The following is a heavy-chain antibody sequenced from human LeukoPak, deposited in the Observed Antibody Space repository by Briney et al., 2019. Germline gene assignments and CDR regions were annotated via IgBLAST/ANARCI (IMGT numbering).Heavy chain of an antibody. V-gene: IGHV3-30*04. Sequence: GGSLRLSCAASGFTFSSYAMHWVRQAPGKGLEWVAVISYDGSNKYYADSVKGRFTISRDNSKNTLYLQMNSLRAEDTAVYYCAKDDYYDSSAYGDYWGQGTLVTVSS. CDR3: AKDDYYDSSAYGDY. CDR1: GFTFSSYA. D-gene: IGHD3-22*01. J-gene: IGHJ4*02. CDR2: ISYDGSNK.